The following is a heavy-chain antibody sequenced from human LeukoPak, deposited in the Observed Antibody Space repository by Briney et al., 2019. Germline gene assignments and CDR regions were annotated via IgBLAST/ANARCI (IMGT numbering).Heavy chain of an antibody. CDR3: ASDKGYSNNYFDY. J-gene: IGHJ4*01. D-gene: IGHD6-13*01. Sequence: SETLSLTCTVSGGSISTTGYYWAWIRQPPGKGLEWIASIYYSGSTYYNSSLKSRVTISVDTSRNQFSLKLSSVTTADTALYYCASDKGYSNNYFDYWGQGTLVTVSS. CDR1: GGSISTTGYY. CDR2: IYYSGST. V-gene: IGHV4-39*01.